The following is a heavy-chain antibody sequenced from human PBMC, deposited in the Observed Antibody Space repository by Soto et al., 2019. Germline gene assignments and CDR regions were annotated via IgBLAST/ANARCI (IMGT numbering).Heavy chain of an antibody. CDR2: ISYDGSND. CDR1: GFTFSNFA. CDR3: ARDSDPRVGRAGLTDDFDY. D-gene: IGHD3-10*01. J-gene: IGHJ4*02. V-gene: IGHV3-30-3*01. Sequence: ESGGGVGQPGKSLTLSCAASGFTFSNFAMHWVRQAPGQGLEWVAVISYDGSNDYYSESVQGRFIISRDNSKDTLYLKINSLRSDDTGVYYCARDSDPRVGRAGLTDDFDYWGQGTLVTVSS.